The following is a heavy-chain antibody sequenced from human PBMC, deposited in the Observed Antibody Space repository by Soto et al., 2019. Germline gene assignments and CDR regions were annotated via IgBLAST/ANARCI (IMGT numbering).Heavy chain of an antibody. CDR2: IYHSGST. Sequence: SETLSLTCAVSGGSISSSNWWSWVRQPPGKGLEWIGEIYHSGSTNYNPSLKSRVTISVDKSKNQFSLKLSSVTAADTAVYYCASINCSSTSCYHSYGMDVWGQGTTVTVSS. V-gene: IGHV4-4*02. J-gene: IGHJ6*02. D-gene: IGHD2-2*01. CDR1: GGSISSSNW. CDR3: ASINCSSTSCYHSYGMDV.